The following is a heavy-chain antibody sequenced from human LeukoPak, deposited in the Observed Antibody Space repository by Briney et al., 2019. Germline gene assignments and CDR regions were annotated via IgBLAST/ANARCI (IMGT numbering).Heavy chain of an antibody. CDR2: ISSRCVTI. J-gene: IGHJ6*02. Sequence: TGGSLRLSCAASGFTFSDCEMNWVRKAPGKGLELLSYISSRCVTIYYADSLKGRFIISRDNANNSLFLQIKSLRAEDTAVYYCARDGWPNSGKYIYGMDVWGQGTTVTVSS. CDR1: GFTFSDCE. V-gene: IGHV3-48*03. D-gene: IGHD1-26*01. CDR3: ARDGWPNSGKYIYGMDV.